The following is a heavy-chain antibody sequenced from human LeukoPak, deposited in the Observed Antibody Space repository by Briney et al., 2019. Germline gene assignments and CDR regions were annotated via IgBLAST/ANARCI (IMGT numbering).Heavy chain of an antibody. CDR2: IYYTGKI. CDR3: VRRDTGWNYFDY. Sequence: PSETLSLTCAVSGGSINSHYWGWIRQPPGKGLQWIGDIYYTGKINYNPSLKSRVTITLDTSKDHLSLNLTSVLAADTAIYYCVRRDTGWNYFDYWGQGILVTVSS. CDR1: GGSINSHY. V-gene: IGHV4-59*08. J-gene: IGHJ4*02. D-gene: IGHD6-19*01.